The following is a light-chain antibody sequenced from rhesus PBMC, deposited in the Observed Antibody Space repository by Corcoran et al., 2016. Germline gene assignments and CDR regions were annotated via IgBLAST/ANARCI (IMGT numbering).Light chain of an antibody. CDR1: QAISNC. J-gene: IGKJ3*01. Sequence: DIQMTQSPSSLSASVGDTVTITCQASQAISNCLAWYQQKPGKAPKLLIYDTSTLQSGGPSRFSGRESGTTVTLPISGLQPEDFATYYCQQHYCYPFTFGPGTKLDIK. V-gene: IGKV1-33*02. CDR3: QQHYCYPFT. CDR2: DTS.